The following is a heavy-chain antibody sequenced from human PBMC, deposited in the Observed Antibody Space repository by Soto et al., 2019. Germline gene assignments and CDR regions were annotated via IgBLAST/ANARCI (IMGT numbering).Heavy chain of an antibody. J-gene: IGHJ6*02. CDR3: ARDPFTFGGVIVYGMDV. D-gene: IGHD3-16*02. Sequence: LSLTCTVSGGSISSGGYYWSWIRQHPGKGLEWIGYIYYSGSTYYNPSLKSRVTISVDTSKNQFSLKLSSVTAADTAVYYCARDPFTFGGVIVYGMDVWGQGTTVTVSS. CDR2: IYYSGST. V-gene: IGHV4-31*03. CDR1: GGSISSGGYY.